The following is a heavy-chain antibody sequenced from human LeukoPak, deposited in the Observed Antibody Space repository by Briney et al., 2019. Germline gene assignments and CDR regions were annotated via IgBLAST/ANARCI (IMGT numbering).Heavy chain of an antibody. J-gene: IGHJ4*02. CDR2: INPNSGGT. CDR3: ARSVKSRYDSSGYYLY. V-gene: IGHV1-2*02. D-gene: IGHD3-22*01. Sequence: GASVKVSCKASGYTFTGYYMHWVRQAPGQGLEWMGWINPNSGGTNYAQKFQGRVTMTRDTSISTAYMELSRLRSDDTAVYYCARSVKSRYDSSGYYLYWGQGTLVTVSS. CDR1: GYTFTGYY.